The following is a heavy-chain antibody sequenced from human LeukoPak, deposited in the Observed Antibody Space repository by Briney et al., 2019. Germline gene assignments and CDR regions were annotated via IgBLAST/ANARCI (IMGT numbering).Heavy chain of an antibody. D-gene: IGHD3-22*01. CDR1: GGSFSGYY. J-gene: IGHJ4*02. CDR3: ARKRRPYYYVSSGYYLDY. CDR2: INHSGST. Sequence: SETLSLTCAVYGGSFSGYYWSWIRQPPGKGLEWIGEINHSGSTNYNPSLKSRVTISVDTSKNQFSLTLGSESAAAAAVYYCARKRRPYYYVSSGYYLDYWGQGTLVTVSS. V-gene: IGHV4-34*01.